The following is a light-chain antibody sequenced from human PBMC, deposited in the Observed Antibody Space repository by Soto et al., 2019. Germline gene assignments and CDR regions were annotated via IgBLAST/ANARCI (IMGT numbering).Light chain of an antibody. CDR3: QQYNDWPRT. V-gene: IGKV3D-20*01. CDR2: DAS. Sequence: NVLTQTAASLSLSPLKRATLSCVASQSVGRNYFAWYQQKPGLAPRLLVYDASTRATGIPDRFSGSGSGTEFTLTISSLQSEDFAVYYCQQYNDWPRTFGQGTKVDIK. J-gene: IGKJ1*01. CDR1: QSVGRNY.